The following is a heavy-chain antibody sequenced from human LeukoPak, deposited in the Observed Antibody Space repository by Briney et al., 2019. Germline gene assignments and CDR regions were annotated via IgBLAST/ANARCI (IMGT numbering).Heavy chain of an antibody. D-gene: IGHD6-19*01. CDR1: GFTFSSYS. V-gene: IGHV3-21*01. CDR3: ARYLGGWSFDY. J-gene: IGHJ4*02. Sequence: PGGSLRLSCAASGFTFSSYSMNWVRQAPGKGLEWVSSISSSSSYIYYADSVKGRFTISRDNAKNSLYLQMNSLRVEDTAMYSCARYLGGWSFDYWGQGTLVTVSS. CDR2: ISSSSSYI.